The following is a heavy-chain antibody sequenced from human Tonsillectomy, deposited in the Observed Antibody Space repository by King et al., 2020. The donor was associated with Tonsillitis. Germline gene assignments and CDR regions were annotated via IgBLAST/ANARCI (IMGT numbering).Heavy chain of an antibody. CDR2: IHPNSGDT. V-gene: IGHV1-2*02. J-gene: IGHJ4*02. CDR3: ARETPADY. Sequence: QLVQSGAEVKKPGASVKVSCKAAGYTFTGYYIHWVRQAPGQGLEWMGWIHPNSGDTNYAQKFQGRVTMTRHTTLNTAYMELTGLRYDDTAVYYCARETPADYWGQGTLVTVSS. D-gene: IGHD2-2*01. CDR1: GYTFTGYY.